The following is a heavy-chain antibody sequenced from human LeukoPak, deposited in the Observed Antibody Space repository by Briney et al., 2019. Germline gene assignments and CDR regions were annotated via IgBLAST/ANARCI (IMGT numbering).Heavy chain of an antibody. D-gene: IGHD3-3*01. CDR2: INHSGST. CDR3: ARNYDFWSGYYTDY. Sequence: SETLSLTCAVYGGSFSGYYWSWIRQPPGKGLEWIGEINHSGSTNYNPSLKSRVTISVDTSKNQFFLKLSSVTAADTAVYYCARNYDFWSGYYTDYWGQGTLVTVSS. J-gene: IGHJ4*02. V-gene: IGHV4-34*01. CDR1: GGSFSGYY.